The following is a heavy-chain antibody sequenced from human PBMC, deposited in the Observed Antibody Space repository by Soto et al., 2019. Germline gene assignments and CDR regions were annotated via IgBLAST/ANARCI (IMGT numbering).Heavy chain of an antibody. CDR3: ARLIQLRSRNWFDP. V-gene: IGHV4-38-2*01. Sequence: SETLSLTCAVSGYSISSGYYWGWIRQPPGKGLEWIGSIYHSGSTYYNPSLKSRVTISVDTSKNQFSLKLSSVTAADTAVYYCARLIQLRSRNWFDPWGQGTLVTVPQ. CDR1: GYSISSGYY. CDR2: IYHSGST. J-gene: IGHJ5*02. D-gene: IGHD3-16*01.